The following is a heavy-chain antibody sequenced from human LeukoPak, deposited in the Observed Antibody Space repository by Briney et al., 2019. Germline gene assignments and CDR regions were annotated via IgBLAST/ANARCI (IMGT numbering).Heavy chain of an antibody. CDR1: GFTFNNAW. Sequence: GGSLRLSCAVSGFTFNNAWMSWVRQAPGKGLEWVAVISYDGSNKYYADSVKGRFTISRDNSKNTLYLQMNSLRAEDTAVYYCAKDSGDSSDYYFDYWGQGTLVTVSS. V-gene: IGHV3-30*18. CDR3: AKDSGDSSDYYFDY. D-gene: IGHD6-25*01. CDR2: ISYDGSNK. J-gene: IGHJ4*02.